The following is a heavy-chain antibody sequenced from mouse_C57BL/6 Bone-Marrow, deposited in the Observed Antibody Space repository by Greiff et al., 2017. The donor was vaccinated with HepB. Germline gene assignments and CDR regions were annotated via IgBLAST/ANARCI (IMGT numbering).Heavy chain of an antibody. CDR1: GYSITSGYY. CDR3: ARDYYGSSYVTFFAY. Sequence: EVKLVESGPGLVKPSQSLSLTCSVTGYSITSGYYWNWIRQFPGNKLEWMGYISYDGSNNYNPSLKNRISITRDTSKNQFFLKLNSVTTEDTATYYCARDYYGSSYVTFFAYWGQGTLVTVSA. V-gene: IGHV3-6*01. CDR2: ISYDGSN. J-gene: IGHJ3*01. D-gene: IGHD1-1*01.